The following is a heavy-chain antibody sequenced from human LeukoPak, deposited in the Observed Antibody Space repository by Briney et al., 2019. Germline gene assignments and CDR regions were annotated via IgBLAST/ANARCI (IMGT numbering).Heavy chain of an antibody. CDR2: IYTSGST. CDR1: GGSISSGSYY. J-gene: IGHJ5*02. CDR3: ARLLVGSRFDP. Sequence: SETLSLTCTVSGGSISSGSYYWSWIRQPAGKGLEWIGRIYTSGSTNYNPSLKSRVTMSVDTSKNQFSLKLSSVTAADTAVYYCARLLVGSRFDPWGQGTLVTVSS. D-gene: IGHD3-10*01. V-gene: IGHV4-61*02.